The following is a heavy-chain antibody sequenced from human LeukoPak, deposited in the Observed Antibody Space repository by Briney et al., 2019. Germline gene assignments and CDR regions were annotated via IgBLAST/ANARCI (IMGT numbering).Heavy chain of an antibody. CDR3: ARDPREVYYGMDV. J-gene: IGHJ6*02. Sequence: ASVKVSCKASGYTFTGYYMHWVRQAPGQGLEWMGWINPNSGGTNYAQKFQGRVTMTRVTSISTAYMELSRLRSDDTAVYYCARDPREVYYGMDVWGQGTTVTVSS. CDR1: GYTFTGYY. CDR2: INPNSGGT. V-gene: IGHV1-2*02.